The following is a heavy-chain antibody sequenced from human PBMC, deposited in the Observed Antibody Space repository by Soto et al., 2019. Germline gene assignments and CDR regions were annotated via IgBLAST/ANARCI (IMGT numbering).Heavy chain of an antibody. CDR2: IHPSGST. CDR3: SRGIDAYKGGRT. V-gene: IGHV4-34*02. Sequence: QVQLQQWGAGLLKPSETLSLTCAVYDESLSGYYYTWTRQPPGKGLEWIGEIHPSGSTHYNPSLKPRVXLXQXXSKKQLSLILISVTAADTAVYYCSRGIDAYKGGRTWGQGTLVTVSS. CDR1: DESLSGYY. D-gene: IGHD1-1*01. J-gene: IGHJ5*02.